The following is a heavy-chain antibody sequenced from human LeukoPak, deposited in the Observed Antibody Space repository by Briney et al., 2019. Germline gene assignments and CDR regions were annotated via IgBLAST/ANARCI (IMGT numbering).Heavy chain of an antibody. V-gene: IGHV4-39*01. CDR3: ARHYPVRTMVGGGGGNWFDP. CDR2: LYYSGST. D-gene: IGHD3-10*01. CDR1: GGSISSSSYY. J-gene: IGHJ5*02. Sequence: SETLSLTCTVSGGSISSSSYYWGWIRQPPGKGLEGIGSLYYSGSTYYNPSLKSRVTIPVDTSKHPFSLKLSPVPAADTAVYYCARHYPVRTMVGGGGGNWFDPWGQGTLVTVSS.